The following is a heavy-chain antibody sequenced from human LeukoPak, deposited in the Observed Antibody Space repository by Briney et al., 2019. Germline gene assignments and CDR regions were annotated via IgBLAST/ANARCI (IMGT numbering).Heavy chain of an antibody. J-gene: IGHJ4*02. CDR2: ISGSGANT. CDR1: GFTFSGYA. CDR3: ARDDRGYSGFHFDH. Sequence: PGGSLRLSCAASGFTFSGYAMTWVRQAPGKGQEWVSAISGSGANTYSADSVKGRFTISRDNSKNTLYLQMNSLRAEDTAVYYCARDDRGYSGFHFDHWGQGTLVTVSS. V-gene: IGHV3-23*01. D-gene: IGHD5-12*01.